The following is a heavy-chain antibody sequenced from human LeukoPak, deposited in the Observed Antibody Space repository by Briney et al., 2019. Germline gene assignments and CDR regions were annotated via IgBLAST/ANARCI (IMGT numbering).Heavy chain of an antibody. J-gene: IGHJ5*02. Sequence: SETLSLTCTVSGGSISSGGYYWSWIRQHPGKGLEWIGYIYHSGSTYYNPSLKSRVTISVDRSKNQFSLKPSSVTAADTAVYYCARYQTNPMATINWFDPWGQGTLVTVSS. CDR3: ARYQTNPMATINWFDP. CDR1: GGSISSGGYY. D-gene: IGHD5-24*01. CDR2: IYHSGST. V-gene: IGHV4-30-2*01.